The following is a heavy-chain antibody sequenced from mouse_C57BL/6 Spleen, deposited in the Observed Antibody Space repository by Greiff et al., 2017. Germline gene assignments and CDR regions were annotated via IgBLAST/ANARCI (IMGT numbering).Heavy chain of an antibody. CDR2: IAPEDGAT. J-gene: IGHJ2*01. Sequence: EVQLQQSGAELVKPGASVTLSCTASGFYINDYYMHWVKQRTEQGLEWIGRIAPEDGATKYTPKVQGKATITAATASNTAYLQLSSLTSEDTAVYYCAREGVDGYWDYWGQGTTLTVSS. V-gene: IGHV14-2*01. CDR1: GFYINDYY. D-gene: IGHD2-3*01. CDR3: AREGVDGYWDY.